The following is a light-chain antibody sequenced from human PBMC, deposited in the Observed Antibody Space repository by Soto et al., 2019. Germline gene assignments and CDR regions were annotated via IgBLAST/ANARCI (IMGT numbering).Light chain of an antibody. Sequence: EIVMTQSPGTLSVSPGERATLSCRASQSVRTKLAWYQQKPGQAPRVLIYEASTRAPGIPASFSGSGSGTEFTLTISSLQSEDFAVYYCLQYDDWPFTFGPGTTVDIK. CDR1: QSVRTK. J-gene: IGKJ3*01. CDR3: LQYDDWPFT. V-gene: IGKV3D-15*01. CDR2: EAS.